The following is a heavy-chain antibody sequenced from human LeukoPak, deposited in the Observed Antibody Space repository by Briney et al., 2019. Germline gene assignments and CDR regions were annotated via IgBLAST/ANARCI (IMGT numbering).Heavy chain of an antibody. D-gene: IGHD2-2*01. Sequence: GGSLRLSCAASGFTVSSNYMSWVRQAPGKGLEWVSVIYSDVGTYYADSVKGRFTISRDNSKNTLYLQMNSLRAEDTAVYYCARDRTGTYCSSTSCYVDYFDYWGQGTLVTVSS. CDR1: GFTVSSNY. CDR3: ARDRTGTYCSSTSCYVDYFDY. CDR2: IYSDVGT. J-gene: IGHJ4*02. V-gene: IGHV3-53*05.